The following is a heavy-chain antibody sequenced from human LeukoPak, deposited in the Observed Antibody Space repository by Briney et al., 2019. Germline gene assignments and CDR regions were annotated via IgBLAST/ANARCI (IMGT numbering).Heavy chain of an antibody. CDR1: GYTFTGYY. CDR2: INPNSGGT. D-gene: IGHD6-13*01. Sequence: ASVNVSCTASGYTFTGYYMHWVRQAPGQGLEWMGWINPNSGGTNYAQKFQGRVTMTRDTSISTAYMELSRLRSDDTAVYYCARGRLGSSSWYLFDYWGQGTLVTVSS. J-gene: IGHJ4*02. CDR3: ARGRLGSSSWYLFDY. V-gene: IGHV1-2*02.